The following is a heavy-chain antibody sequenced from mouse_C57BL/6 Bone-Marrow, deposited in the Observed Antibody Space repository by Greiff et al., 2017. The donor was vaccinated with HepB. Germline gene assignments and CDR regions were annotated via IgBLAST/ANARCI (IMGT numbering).Heavy chain of an antibody. CDR1: GFSLTSYG. CDR3: ASYDYDAGYYAMDY. CDR2: IWSGGST. Sequence: QVHVKQSGPGLVQPSQSLSITCTVSGFSLTSYGVHWVRQSPGKGLEWLGVIWSGGSTDYNAAFISRLSISKDNSKSQVFFKMNSLQADDTAIYYCASYDYDAGYYAMDYWGQGTSVTVSS. D-gene: IGHD2-4*01. V-gene: IGHV2-2*01. J-gene: IGHJ4*01.